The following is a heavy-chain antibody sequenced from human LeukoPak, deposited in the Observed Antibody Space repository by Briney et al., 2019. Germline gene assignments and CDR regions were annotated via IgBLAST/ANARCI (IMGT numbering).Heavy chain of an antibody. CDR3: ARDLSSTSNWELDY. CDR2: INPNSGGT. D-gene: IGHD7-27*01. CDR1: GYTFTSYG. Sequence: ASVKVSCKASGYTFTSYGISWVRQAPGQGLEWMGRINPNSGGTEYPPNFQGRVTMTRDTSISATYMELNRLTSDDTAVYYCARDLSSTSNWELDYWSQGTLVTVSS. J-gene: IGHJ4*02. V-gene: IGHV1-2*06.